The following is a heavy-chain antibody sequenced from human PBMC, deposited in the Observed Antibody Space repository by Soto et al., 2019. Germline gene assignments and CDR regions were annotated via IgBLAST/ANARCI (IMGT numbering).Heavy chain of an antibody. CDR2: ISAYNGNT. CDR3: ARDGGSDIVVVVAANDAFDI. Sequence: QVQLVQSGAEVKKPGASVKVSCKASGYTFTSYGISWVRQAPGQGLEWMGWISAYNGNTNYAQKLQGRVTMTTDTSTSTAYMELRSLRSDDTAVYYCARDGGSDIVVVVAANDAFDIWGQGTMVTVSS. J-gene: IGHJ3*02. D-gene: IGHD2-15*01. CDR1: GYTFTSYG. V-gene: IGHV1-18*01.